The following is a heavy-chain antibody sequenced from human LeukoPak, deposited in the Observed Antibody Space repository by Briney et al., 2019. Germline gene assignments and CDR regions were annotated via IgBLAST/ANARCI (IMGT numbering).Heavy chain of an antibody. CDR3: AGAEGVVVAAHIDV. CDR1: GYTFTNYG. Sequence: ASVKVSFKASGYTFTNYGIYWVRQAPGQGLEWMAWISAYNGNTNYAQKLQGRVTVTTDTSTSTAYMELRSLRYDDTAIYYCAGAEGVVVAAHIDVWGKGTTVTVSS. D-gene: IGHD2-15*01. J-gene: IGHJ6*03. V-gene: IGHV1-18*01. CDR2: ISAYNGNT.